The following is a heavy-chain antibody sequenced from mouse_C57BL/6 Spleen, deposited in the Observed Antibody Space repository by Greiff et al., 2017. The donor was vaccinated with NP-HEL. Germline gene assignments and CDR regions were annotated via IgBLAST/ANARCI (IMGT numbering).Heavy chain of an antibody. CDR1: GYTFTSYW. CDR3: ARGVFYAMDY. V-gene: IGHV1-55*01. J-gene: IGHJ4*01. CDR2: IYPGSGST. Sequence: VQLQQSGAELVKPGASVKMSCKASGYTFTSYWITWVKQRPGQGLEWIGDIYPGSGSTNYNEKFKSKATLTVDTSSSTAYMQLSSLPSEDSAVYYCARGVFYAMDYWGQGTSVTVSS.